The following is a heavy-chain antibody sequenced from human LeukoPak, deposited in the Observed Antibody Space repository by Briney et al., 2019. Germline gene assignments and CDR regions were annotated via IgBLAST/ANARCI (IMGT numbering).Heavy chain of an antibody. D-gene: IGHD3-10*01. CDR3: AKGHLGLSP. V-gene: IGHV4-59*01. Sequence: SETLSLTCTVSGGSISGYSWTWIRQPPGQGLEWIGYFHNSRTTSYNPSLTGRVIISVDTAMDQISLKLNSVTAADTAVYYCAKGHLGLSPWGQGTLVTVSS. CDR1: GGSISGYS. J-gene: IGHJ5*02. CDR2: FHNSRTT.